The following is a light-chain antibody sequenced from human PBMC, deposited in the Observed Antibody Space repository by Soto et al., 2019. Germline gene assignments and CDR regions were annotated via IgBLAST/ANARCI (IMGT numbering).Light chain of an antibody. Sequence: AIQLTQSPSSLSASVGDRVTITCRTSQDIGSTLAWYQQKPGKPPQLLFYDASYLESGVPSRISGTGAETDFTLTISSQQPEDFTTYYCQRFGSPPLTFGGGTKVEIK. CDR1: QDIGST. V-gene: IGKV1-13*02. J-gene: IGKJ4*02. CDR3: QRFGSPPLT. CDR2: DAS.